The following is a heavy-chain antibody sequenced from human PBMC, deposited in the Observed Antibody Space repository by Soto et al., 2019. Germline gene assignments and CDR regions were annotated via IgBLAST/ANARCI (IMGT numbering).Heavy chain of an antibody. Sequence: QVQLVQSGAEMKKPGASLKVSCKASGYLFTIYYMHWVRQAPGQGLEWMGVRNPSGGLTHYAQKFQGRLSFTGDTSTRTVYMELSGLRSDDTAIYYCARGGDDSRLVQALDVWGQGTTVIVSS. J-gene: IGHJ6*02. CDR1: GYLFTIYY. CDR2: RNPSGGLT. D-gene: IGHD3-16*01. CDR3: ARGGDDSRLVQALDV. V-gene: IGHV1-46*01.